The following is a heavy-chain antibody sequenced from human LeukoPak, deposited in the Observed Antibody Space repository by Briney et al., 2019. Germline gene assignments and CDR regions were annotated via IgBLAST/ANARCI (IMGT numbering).Heavy chain of an antibody. CDR3: ARGGVYYGWGSNWFDP. V-gene: IGHV4-4*02. Sequence: PSETLSLTCAVSGASISSSNWWSWVRQPPGRGLEWIGEIYHSGSTNYNPSLKSRVTISLDKSKNQFSLKLNSVTAADPAVYYCARGGVYYGWGSNWFDPWGQGTLVTVSS. J-gene: IGHJ5*02. CDR2: IYHSGST. CDR1: GASISSSNW. D-gene: IGHD3-10*01.